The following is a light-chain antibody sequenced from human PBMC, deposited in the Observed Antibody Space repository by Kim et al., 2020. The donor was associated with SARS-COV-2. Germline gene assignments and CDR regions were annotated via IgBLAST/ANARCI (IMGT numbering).Light chain of an antibody. V-gene: IGLV3-19*01. CDR1: SLRNYF. J-gene: IGLJ2*01. CDR2: GKN. Sequence: SSELTQDPAVSVALGQTVRITCQGDSLRNYFPSWYQQSPGQAPILVIYGKNTRPSGIPDRFSGSTSGNTASLTITGAQAEDEADYYCNYRDSSGKIFGGGTQLTVL. CDR3: NYRDSSGKI.